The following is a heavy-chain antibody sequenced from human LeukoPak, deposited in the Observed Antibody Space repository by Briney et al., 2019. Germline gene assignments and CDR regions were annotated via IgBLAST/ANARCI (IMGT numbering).Heavy chain of an antibody. CDR2: IIPILGIA. V-gene: IGHV1-69*04. J-gene: IGHJ6*02. Sequence: ASVKVSCTASGGTFSSYAISWVRQAPGQGLEWMGRIIPILGIANYAQKFQGRVTITADKSTSTAYMELSSLRSEDTAVYYCARTVGNYYYYGMDVWGQGTTVTVSS. CDR3: ARTVGNYYYYGMDV. CDR1: GGTFSSYA. D-gene: IGHD3-16*01.